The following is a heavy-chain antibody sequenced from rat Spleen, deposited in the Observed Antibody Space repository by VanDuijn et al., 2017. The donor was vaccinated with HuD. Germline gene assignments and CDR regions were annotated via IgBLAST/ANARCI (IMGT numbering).Heavy chain of an antibody. CDR1: GFSLTSYHV. CDR3: ARSEGTHYYLPFAD. V-gene: IGHV3-3*01. D-gene: IGHD1-12*02. CDR2: INSAGST. J-gene: IGHJ3*01. Sequence: VHLKESGPGLVQPSQTLSLTCTVSGFSLTSYHVSWVRQSPGKGLEWMGYINSAGSTLYNPSLKSRISITRDTSKNQFFLQVNSLSTEDTATYYCARSEGTHYYLPFADWGQGSLVTVSS.